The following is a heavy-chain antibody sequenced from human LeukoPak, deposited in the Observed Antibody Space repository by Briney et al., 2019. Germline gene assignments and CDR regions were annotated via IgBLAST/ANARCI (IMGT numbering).Heavy chain of an antibody. Sequence: ASVKVSCKASGYTFTGYFMHWVRQAPGQGLEWMGWINPNSGGTKYARKFQGRVTMTRDTSISTAYMELSRLKSDDTAVYYCARQLRFFVRFDPWGPGTLVTVSS. D-gene: IGHD3-3*01. CDR1: GYTFTGYF. CDR3: ARQLRFFVRFDP. V-gene: IGHV1-2*02. CDR2: INPNSGGT. J-gene: IGHJ5*02.